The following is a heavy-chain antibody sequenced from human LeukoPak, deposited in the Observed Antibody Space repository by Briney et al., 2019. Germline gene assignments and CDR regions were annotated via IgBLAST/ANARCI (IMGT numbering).Heavy chain of an antibody. J-gene: IGHJ4*02. D-gene: IGHD2-2*02. Sequence: PGGSLRLSCAASGFTLSSYAMSWVRQAPGKGLEWVSAISGSGGSTYYADSVKGRFTISRDNSKNTLYLQMNSLRAEDTAVYYCAKVETAIVVVPAAIGYWGQGTLVTVSS. CDR1: GFTLSSYA. CDR2: ISGSGGST. CDR3: AKVETAIVVVPAAIGY. V-gene: IGHV3-23*01.